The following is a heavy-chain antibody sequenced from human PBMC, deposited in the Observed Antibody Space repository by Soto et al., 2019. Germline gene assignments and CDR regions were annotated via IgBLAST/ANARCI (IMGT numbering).Heavy chain of an antibody. V-gene: IGHV3-21*06. J-gene: IGHJ4*02. CDR1: GFSFSSHS. CDR2: ISSRSSLI. CDR3: VRERGEYDSGWYIDR. Sequence: GGSLRLSCAASGFSFSSHSFDWVRQAPGQGLEWVAYISSRSSLILYADSVRGRFVISRDNALNSLYLQMNSPRDEDTAMYYCVRERGEYDSGWYIDRWGQGPQVTVYS. D-gene: IGHD6-19*01.